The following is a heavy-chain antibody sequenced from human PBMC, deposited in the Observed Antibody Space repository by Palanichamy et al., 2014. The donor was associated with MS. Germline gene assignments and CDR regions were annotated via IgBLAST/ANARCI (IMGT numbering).Heavy chain of an antibody. CDR1: GFTFSSYW. Sequence: EVQLVESGGGLVQPGGSLRLSCAASGFTFSSYWMHWVRQAPGKGLVWVSRINSDGSSTSYADSVKGRFTISRDNAKNTLYLQMNSLRTEDTAVYYCARDLKHTSSYDFWSGYYEYYYYGMDVWGQGTTVTVSS. V-gene: IGHV3-74*01. CDR3: ARDLKHTSSYDFWSGYYEYYYYGMDV. J-gene: IGHJ6*02. D-gene: IGHD3-3*01. CDR2: INSDGSST.